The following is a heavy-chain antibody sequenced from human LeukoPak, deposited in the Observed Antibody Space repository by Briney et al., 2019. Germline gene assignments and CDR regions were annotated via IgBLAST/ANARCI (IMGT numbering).Heavy chain of an antibody. Sequence: ASVKVSCKASGYTFTSYDINWVRQAAGQGPERMGRLDPHSGDTDYAQKFRGRVIMTKNTSINTAYLEFSSLISEDTAVYYCARSRRGYYMDVWGRGTTVTVSS. CDR2: LDPHSGDT. CDR3: ARSRRGYYMDV. V-gene: IGHV1-8*01. J-gene: IGHJ6*03. CDR1: GYTFTSYD.